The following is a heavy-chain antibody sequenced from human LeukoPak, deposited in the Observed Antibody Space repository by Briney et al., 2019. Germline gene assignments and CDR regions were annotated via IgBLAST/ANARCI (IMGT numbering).Heavy chain of an antibody. D-gene: IGHD2-15*01. Sequence: SQTLSLTCAFSGDSFSSNSVTWSWLRQSPSRGLEWLGRTYYRSKWYNDYAESVKSRININPDTSKNQFSLQLNSVTPEDTAIYYCARALRGVFDYWGQGSLVTVSS. V-gene: IGHV6-1*01. J-gene: IGHJ4*02. CDR2: TYYRSKWYN. CDR1: GDSFSSNSVT. CDR3: ARALRGVFDY.